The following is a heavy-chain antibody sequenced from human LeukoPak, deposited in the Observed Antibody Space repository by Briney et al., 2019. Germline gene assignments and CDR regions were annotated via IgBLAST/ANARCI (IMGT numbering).Heavy chain of an antibody. Sequence: GGSLRLSCEGSGFTFSNYWMGWVRQAPGKGLQWVANIKTDGSEKYYVDSVKGRFTISRDNAKNSLYLQMNSLRAEDTAVYYCARHGGTRVTLVEVYYFDYWGQGTLVTVSS. V-gene: IGHV3-7*01. CDR3: ARHGGTRVTLVEVYYFDY. J-gene: IGHJ4*02. CDR1: GFTFSNYW. D-gene: IGHD4-11*01. CDR2: IKTDGSEK.